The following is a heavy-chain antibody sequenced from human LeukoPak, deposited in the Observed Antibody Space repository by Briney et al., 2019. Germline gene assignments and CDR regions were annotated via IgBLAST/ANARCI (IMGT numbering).Heavy chain of an antibody. CDR3: AKHYYDTSGTPRYFDY. D-gene: IGHD3-22*01. CDR1: GFTFSSYA. Sequence: GGSLRLSCAASGFTFSSYAMSWVRQPPGKGLEWVSAIGGTNGRTYYADSVKGRFTISGDNSMNTLYLQMNSLRDEDTAVYYCAKHYYDTSGTPRYFDYWGQGTLVTVSS. V-gene: IGHV3-23*01. J-gene: IGHJ4*02. CDR2: IGGTNGRT.